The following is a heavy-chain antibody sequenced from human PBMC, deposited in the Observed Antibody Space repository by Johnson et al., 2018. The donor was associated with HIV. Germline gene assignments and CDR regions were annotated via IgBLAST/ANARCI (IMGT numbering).Heavy chain of an antibody. J-gene: IGHJ1*01. CDR1: GFTFSSYW. V-gene: IGHV3-7*01. CDR3: ARHAGGDFTYGLFQH. Sequence: VQLVESGGGVVQPGRSLRLSCAASGFTFSSYWMSWVRQAPGKGLEWVANIKQDGSEKYYVDSVKGRFTIFRDNAKNSRYIQMSGLREEDTALYYCARHAGGDFTYGLFQHWGRGTLVTVSS. D-gene: IGHD4-17*01. CDR2: IKQDGSEK.